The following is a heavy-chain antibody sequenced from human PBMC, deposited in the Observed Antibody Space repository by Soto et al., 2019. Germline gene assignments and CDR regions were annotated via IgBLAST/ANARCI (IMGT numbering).Heavy chain of an antibody. D-gene: IGHD3-10*01. CDR1: GGSISSGGYY. V-gene: IGHV4-31*03. Sequence: SETLSLTCTVSGGSISSGGYYWSWIRQHPGRGLEWIGYIYYSGSTYYNPSLKSRVTISVDTSKNQFSLKLSSVTAADTAVYYCGFGRFPSPVFDIWGQGTMVTVSS. J-gene: IGHJ3*02. CDR2: IYYSGST. CDR3: GFGRFPSPVFDI.